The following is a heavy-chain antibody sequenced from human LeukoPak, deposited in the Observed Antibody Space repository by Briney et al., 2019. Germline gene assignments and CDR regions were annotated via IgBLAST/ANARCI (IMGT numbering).Heavy chain of an antibody. CDR3: ARGRWTDVARGSYYFDY. Sequence: GGSLRLSCAASGFTLSSYGMHWVRQAPGKGLEWVAVISYDGSNKYYADSVKGRFTISRDNSKNTLYLQMNSLRAEDTAVYYCARGRWTDVARGSYYFDYWGQGTLVSVSS. CDR1: GFTLSSYG. D-gene: IGHD3-10*01. CDR2: ISYDGSNK. J-gene: IGHJ4*02. V-gene: IGHV3-30*03.